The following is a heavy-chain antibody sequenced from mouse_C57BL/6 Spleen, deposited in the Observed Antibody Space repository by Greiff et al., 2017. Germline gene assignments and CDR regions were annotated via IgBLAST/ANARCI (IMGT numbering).Heavy chain of an antibody. J-gene: IGHJ4*01. CDR1: GYTFTSYW. CDR2: IYPGSGST. D-gene: IGHD2-3*01. V-gene: IGHV1-55*01. CDR3: AKKVRYDGYWVDY. Sequence: QVQLQQPGAELVKPGASVKMSCKASGYTFTSYWITWVKQRPGQGLEWIGDIYPGSGSTNYNEKFKSKATLTVDTSSSTAYMQLSSLTSEDSAVYYCAKKVRYDGYWVDYWGQGTSVTVSS.